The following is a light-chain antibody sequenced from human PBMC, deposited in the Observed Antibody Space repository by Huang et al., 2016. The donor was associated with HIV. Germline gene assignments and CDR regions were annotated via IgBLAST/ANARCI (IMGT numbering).Light chain of an antibody. CDR1: QGVSNN. CDR3: QHYNNWPPWT. CDR2: GAS. Sequence: EIVMTQSPATLSVSPGERATLSCRASQGVSNNIAWYQQKPGQTPRLLIHGASTRATGIAAKVSGRGSGTDFILTITSLQPEDSAVYYCQHYNNWPPWTFGPGTQVEI. V-gene: IGKV3D-15*01. J-gene: IGKJ1*01.